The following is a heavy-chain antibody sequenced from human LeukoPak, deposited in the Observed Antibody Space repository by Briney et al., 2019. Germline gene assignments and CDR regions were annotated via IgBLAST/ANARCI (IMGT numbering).Heavy chain of an antibody. J-gene: IGHJ6*03. CDR2: IYNSGST. CDR1: GGSISSHY. V-gene: IGHV4-59*11. Sequence: SETLSLTSTVSGGSISSHYWSWIRQPPGKGLEWIGYIYNSGSTNYNASLKSRVTISVDTSKNQFSLKLSSVTAADTAVYYCARVSGYDFWSGYYTGNYYYYMDVWGKGTTVTVSS. CDR3: ARVSGYDFWSGYYTGNYYYYMDV. D-gene: IGHD3-3*01.